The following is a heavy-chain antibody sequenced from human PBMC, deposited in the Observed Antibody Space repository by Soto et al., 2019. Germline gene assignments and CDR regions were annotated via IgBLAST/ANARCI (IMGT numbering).Heavy chain of an antibody. J-gene: IGHJ4*02. CDR2: IRSKAYGGTT. CDR1: GFTFGDYA. Sequence: PGGSLRLSCTASGFTFGDYAMSWFRQAPGKGLEWVGFIRSKAYGGTTEYAASVKGRFTISRDDSKSIACLQMNSLKTEDTAVYYCTREMHVDIVATIPFDYWGQGTLVTVSS. V-gene: IGHV3-49*03. D-gene: IGHD5-12*01. CDR3: TREMHVDIVATIPFDY.